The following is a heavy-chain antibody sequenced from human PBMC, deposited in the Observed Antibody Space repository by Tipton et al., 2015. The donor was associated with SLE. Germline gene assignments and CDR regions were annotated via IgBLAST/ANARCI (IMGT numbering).Heavy chain of an antibody. V-gene: IGHV3-30*02. CDR2: IRPGGSEK. CDR1: GFTFSSYG. J-gene: IGHJ4*02. CDR3: SGDFDY. Sequence: QLVQSGGGVVQSGGSLRLSCATSGFTFSSYGMHWVRQAPGRGLEWVAFIRPGGSEKYYADSVKGRFTISRDNSKNTLFLQMDYLRDEDTAVYYCSGDFDYWRQGGLVTVSS.